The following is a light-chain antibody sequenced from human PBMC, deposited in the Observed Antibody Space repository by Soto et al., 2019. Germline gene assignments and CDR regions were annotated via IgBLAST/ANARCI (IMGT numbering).Light chain of an antibody. Sequence: EIVVTQSPATLSLSPGERATLSCRASQSINSQLAWYQQKPGQAPRLLIYDASNRATGIPARFSGSGSGTDFTLTISSLEPEDFAVYYCQQRSSFGGGTKVEIK. V-gene: IGKV3-11*01. CDR3: QQRSS. J-gene: IGKJ4*01. CDR1: QSINSQ. CDR2: DAS.